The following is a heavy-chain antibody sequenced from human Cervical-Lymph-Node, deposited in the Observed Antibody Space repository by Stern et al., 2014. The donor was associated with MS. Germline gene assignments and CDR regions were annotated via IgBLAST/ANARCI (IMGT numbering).Heavy chain of an antibody. Sequence: QVQLQESGPGLVKPSESLSLTCTVSGGSISNYYWSWIRQPPGKGLEWIGYIYYSGSTNYIPSLKSRITISVDTSKNQFSLKLTSVTAADTAVYYCARSPPDLWSGYYGDWGQGTLVTVPS. CDR3: ARSPPDLWSGYYGD. CDR1: GGSISNYY. J-gene: IGHJ4*02. V-gene: IGHV4-59*01. D-gene: IGHD3-3*01. CDR2: IYYSGST.